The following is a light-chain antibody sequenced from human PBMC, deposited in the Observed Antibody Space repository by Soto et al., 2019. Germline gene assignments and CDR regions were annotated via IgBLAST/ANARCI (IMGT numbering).Light chain of an antibody. J-gene: IGKJ2*01. Sequence: DIQMTQSPSSLSASVGDRVTITCQASQDISNYLNWYQQKPGKAPKLLIYDASNLERGVPSRFSGSGAGTDFTSTISSLPPEDIATYYCQQYANLPPFTFGQGTKL. V-gene: IGKV1-33*01. CDR2: DAS. CDR3: QQYANLPPFT. CDR1: QDISNY.